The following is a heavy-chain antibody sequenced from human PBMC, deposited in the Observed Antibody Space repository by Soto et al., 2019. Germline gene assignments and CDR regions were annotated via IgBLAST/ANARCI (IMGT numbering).Heavy chain of an antibody. D-gene: IGHD3-22*01. J-gene: IGHJ3*02. CDR1: GFTFSSYA. CDR3: ATYLRNYYDSSGYYSVNAFDI. Sequence: LRLSCAASGFTFSSYAMSWVRQAPGKGLEWVSAISGSGGSTYYADSVKGRFTISRDNSKNTLYLQMNSLRAEDTAVYYCATYLRNYYDSSGYYSVNAFDIWGQGTVVTV. V-gene: IGHV3-23*01. CDR2: ISGSGGST.